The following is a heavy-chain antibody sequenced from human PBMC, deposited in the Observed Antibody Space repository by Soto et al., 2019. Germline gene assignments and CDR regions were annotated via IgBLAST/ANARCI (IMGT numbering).Heavy chain of an antibody. J-gene: IGHJ3*02. CDR2: ISYDGSNK. CDR1: GFTFSSYA. V-gene: IGHV3-30-3*01. Sequence: QVQLVESGGGVVQPGRSLRLSCAASGFTFSSYAMHWVRQAPGKGLEWVAVISYDGSNKYYADSVKGRFTISRDNSKNTLYLQMNSLRAEDTPVYYCARDWWGGYAFDIWGQGTMVTVSS. CDR3: ARDWWGGYAFDI. D-gene: IGHD3-3*01.